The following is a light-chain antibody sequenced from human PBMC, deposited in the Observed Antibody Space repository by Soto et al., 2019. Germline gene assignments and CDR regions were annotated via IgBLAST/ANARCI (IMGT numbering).Light chain of an antibody. J-gene: IGKJ4*01. V-gene: IGKV3-20*01. CDR1: QSVSSSY. CDR3: QQSYSGPIT. Sequence: EIVLTQSPGTLSLSPGERATLSCRASQSVSSSYLAWYQQKPGQAPRFLIYSASSRATGIPDRFSGSGSGTDFTLSISSLQPEDFATYYCQQSYSGPITFGGGTKVDIK. CDR2: SAS.